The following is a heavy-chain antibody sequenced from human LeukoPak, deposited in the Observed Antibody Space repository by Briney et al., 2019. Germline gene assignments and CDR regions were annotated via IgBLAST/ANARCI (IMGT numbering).Heavy chain of an antibody. CDR3: AKGTLAVAALFDY. V-gene: IGHV3-23*01. Sequence: GWSLRLSCAASGFTFRSYGMSWVRQAPGKGLEWVSTINNSGGRTYYADSVKGRFTISRDNSKNTLYLQMNSLTAEDTAIYYCAKGTLAVAALFDYWGQGSLVTVSS. J-gene: IGHJ4*02. CDR1: GFTFRSYG. CDR2: INNSGGRT. D-gene: IGHD6-19*01.